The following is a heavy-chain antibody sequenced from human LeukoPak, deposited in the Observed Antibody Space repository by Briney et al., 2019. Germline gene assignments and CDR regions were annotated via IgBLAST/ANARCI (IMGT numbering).Heavy chain of an antibody. CDR1: GFTLSNYW. CDR2: INGDGSTS. D-gene: IGHD2-2*01. Sequence: GGSLRLSCAASGFTLSNYWMHWLRQAPGKGLMWVSHINGDGSTSAYADSVRGRFTISRDNAKNTLYLQMSSLRADDTAVYYCGRGGVPAVFDLWGQGNLVTVSS. CDR3: GRGGVPAVFDL. J-gene: IGHJ5*02. V-gene: IGHV3-74*01.